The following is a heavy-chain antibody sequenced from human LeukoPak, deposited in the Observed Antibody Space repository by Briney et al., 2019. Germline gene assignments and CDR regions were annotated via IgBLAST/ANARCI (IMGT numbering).Heavy chain of an antibody. J-gene: IGHJ4*02. CDR2: IRQDGSEI. CDR3: ARDAHYDSSGYYYGY. V-gene: IGHV3-7*03. D-gene: IGHD3-22*01. Sequence: GGSLRLSCAASGFTFSRYWMTWVRQAPGKGLKWVANIRQDGSEIYYVDSVKGRFTISRDNAKNSLYLQMNSLRAEDTAVYYCARDAHYDSSGYYYGYWGQGTLVTVSS. CDR1: GFTFSRYW.